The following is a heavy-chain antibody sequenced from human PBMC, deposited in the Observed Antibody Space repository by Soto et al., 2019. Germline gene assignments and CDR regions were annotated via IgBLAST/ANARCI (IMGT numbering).Heavy chain of an antibody. CDR1: GDSVSSNSAA. CDR2: TYYRSTRWYN. J-gene: IGHJ4*02. Sequence: SQTLSLTCAISGDSVSSNSAAWNWIRQSPSRGLEWLGRTYYRSTRWYNDYAVSVKSRIAVNPDTSKNQFSLHLNSVTPEDTAVYYCARELGMATTLHFDYWGQGTLVTVSS. D-gene: IGHD5-12*01. V-gene: IGHV6-1*01. CDR3: ARELGMATTLHFDY.